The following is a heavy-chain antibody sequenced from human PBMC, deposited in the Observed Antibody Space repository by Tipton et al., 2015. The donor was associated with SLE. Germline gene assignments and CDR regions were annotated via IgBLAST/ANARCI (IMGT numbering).Heavy chain of an antibody. D-gene: IGHD3/OR15-3a*01. CDR3: ARHFGRSIEFDY. J-gene: IGHJ4*02. CDR1: GGSISSYY. Sequence: TLSLTCTVSGGSISSYYWSWIRQPPGKGLEWIGYISYSGSTNYNPSLKSRVTISVDTSKNQFSLKLSSVTAADTAVYYCARHFGRSIEFDYWGQGTLVTVSS. V-gene: IGHV4-59*01. CDR2: ISYSGST.